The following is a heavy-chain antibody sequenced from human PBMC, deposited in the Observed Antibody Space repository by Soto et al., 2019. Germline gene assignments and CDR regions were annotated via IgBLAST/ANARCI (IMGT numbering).Heavy chain of an antibody. V-gene: IGHV3-33*01. CDR1: GFTFSSYG. CDR2: IWYDGSNK. Sequence: QVQLVESGGGVVQPGRSLRLSCAASGFTFSSYGMHWVRQAPGKGLEWVAVIWYDGSNKYYADSVKGRFTISRDNSKNTLYLQMNSLRAEDTAVYYCARASGSSWFYFDYCGQGTLVTVSS. J-gene: IGHJ4*02. CDR3: ARASGSSWFYFDY. D-gene: IGHD6-13*01.